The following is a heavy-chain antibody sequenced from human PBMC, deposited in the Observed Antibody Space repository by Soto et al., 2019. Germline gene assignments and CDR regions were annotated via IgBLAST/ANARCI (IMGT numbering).Heavy chain of an antibody. CDR3: ARGKVLLWFGELSGMDV. Sequence: GGSLRLSCAASGFTFSSYAMHWVRQAPGKGLEWVAVISYDGSNKYYADSVKGRFTISRDNSKNTLYLQMNSLRAEDTAVYYCARGKVLLWFGELSGMDVWGQGTTVTVSS. J-gene: IGHJ6*02. CDR2: ISYDGSNK. CDR1: GFTFSSYA. D-gene: IGHD3-10*01. V-gene: IGHV3-30-3*01.